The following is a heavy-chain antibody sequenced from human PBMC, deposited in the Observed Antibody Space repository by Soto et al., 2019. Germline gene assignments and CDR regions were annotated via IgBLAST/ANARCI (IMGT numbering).Heavy chain of an antibody. CDR2: IYHGGST. J-gene: IGHJ5*02. Sequence: KSSETLSLTCTVSGGSIDYYYWGWIRQPPGKGLEWIGSIYHGGSTYYNPSLNSRVTLSIDMTNNHVSLILNSVTAADTAVYYCARVGPWVPYYYDSSPYTFENWFDPWGQGTLVTVSS. CDR3: ARVGPWVPYYYDSSPYTFENWFDP. CDR1: GGSIDYYY. V-gene: IGHV4-39*07. D-gene: IGHD3-22*01.